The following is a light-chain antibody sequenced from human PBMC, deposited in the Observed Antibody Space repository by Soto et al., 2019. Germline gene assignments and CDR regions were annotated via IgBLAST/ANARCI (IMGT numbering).Light chain of an antibody. V-gene: IGKV3-20*01. CDR2: GAS. CDR1: RSLSITY. Sequence: EIVLTQSPGTLSLSPGERATLSCRASRSLSITYLAWYQQKRGQPPRLLIYGASIRATGTPDRFSDSGSGTDFTLTISRLEPDDFAIYYCQQYGSSPYTFGPGTKLETK. CDR3: QQYGSSPYT. J-gene: IGKJ2*01.